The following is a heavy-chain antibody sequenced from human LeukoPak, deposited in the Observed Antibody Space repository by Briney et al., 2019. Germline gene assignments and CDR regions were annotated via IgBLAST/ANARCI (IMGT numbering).Heavy chain of an antibody. J-gene: IGHJ4*02. CDR1: GFIFSSYA. V-gene: IGHV3-23*01. CDR2: ISARGTST. CDR3: ARWGDDFRSTKTEDY. D-gene: IGHD3-3*01. Sequence: GGSLRLSCAASGFIFSSYAMSWVRQAPGMGLESVSAISARGTSTYYADSVKGRFTISRDDSRNTVYLQMNSLRAEDTAVYYCARWGDDFRSTKTEDYWGQGTLVTVSS.